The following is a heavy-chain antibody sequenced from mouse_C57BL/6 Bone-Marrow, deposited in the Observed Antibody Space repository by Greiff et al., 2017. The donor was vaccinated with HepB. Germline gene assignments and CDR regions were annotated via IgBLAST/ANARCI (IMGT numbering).Heavy chain of an antibody. CDR3: AKEYQLGPWFAY. CDR2: IDPSDSET. Sequence: QVQLQQPGAELVRPGSSVKLSCKASGYTFTSYWMHWVKQRPIQGLEWIGNIDPSDSETHYNQKFKDKATLTVDKSSSTAYMQLSSLTSEDSAVYYCAKEYQLGPWFAYWGQGTLVTVSA. V-gene: IGHV1-52*01. CDR1: GYTFTSYW. D-gene: IGHD4-1*02. J-gene: IGHJ3*01.